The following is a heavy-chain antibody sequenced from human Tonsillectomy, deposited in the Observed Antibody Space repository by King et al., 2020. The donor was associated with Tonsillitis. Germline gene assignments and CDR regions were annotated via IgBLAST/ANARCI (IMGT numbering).Heavy chain of an antibody. V-gene: IGHV1-18*04. CDR2: ISAYNGNT. CDR3: AREYYYDRNYYFDY. J-gene: IGHJ4*02. Sequence: QLVQSGAEVKKPGASVKVPCKASGYTFINYGISWVRQAPGQGLEWMGWISAYNGNTNYAQSLQGRVTMTTDTSTSTAYMELRSLRSDDTAVYYCAREYYYDRNYYFDYWGQGTLVTVSS. CDR1: GYTFINYG. D-gene: IGHD3-22*01.